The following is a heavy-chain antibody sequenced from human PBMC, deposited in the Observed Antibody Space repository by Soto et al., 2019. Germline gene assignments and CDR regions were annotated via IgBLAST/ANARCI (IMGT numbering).Heavy chain of an antibody. V-gene: IGHV3-74*01. Sequence: GSLRLSCAASGFTFSSYWMHWVRQAPGKGLVWVSRINSDGSSISYADSVKGRFTISRDNAKNTLYLQMNSLRAEDTAVYYCARGYDFWSGYYYPYGMDVWGQGTTVTVSS. J-gene: IGHJ6*02. CDR2: INSDGSSI. D-gene: IGHD3-3*01. CDR3: ARGYDFWSGYYYPYGMDV. CDR1: GFTFSSYW.